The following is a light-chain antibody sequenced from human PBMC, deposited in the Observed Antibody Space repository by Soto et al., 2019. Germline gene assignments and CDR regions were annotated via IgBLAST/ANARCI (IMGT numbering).Light chain of an antibody. CDR1: QGISGC. CDR3: QQYGDYSPIT. CDR2: TAS. V-gene: IGKV1-5*03. J-gene: IGKJ5*01. Sequence: DVQMTQAPSTLSASVGDRVTITCRASQGISGCLAWYQQKPGRAPKLLIHTASTLESGVPSRFSGSASGTEFTLTISNLQPDDFATYYCQQYGDYSPITFGQGTRLEI.